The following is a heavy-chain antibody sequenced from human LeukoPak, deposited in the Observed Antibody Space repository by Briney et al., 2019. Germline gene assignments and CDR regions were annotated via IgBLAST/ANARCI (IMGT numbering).Heavy chain of an antibody. J-gene: IGHJ4*02. V-gene: IGHV4-38-2*02. CDR1: GYSITNGYY. CDR2: IYYSGYT. D-gene: IGHD2-2*01. Sequence: PSETLSLTCSVSGYSITNGYYWGWIRQPPGKGLEWIGSIYYSGYTYYNVSLKSRVTISVDTSKNQFSLKLTSVTAADTAVYYCARIAHYCSSSSCFRGYFDYWGQGTLVTVSS. CDR3: ARIAHYCSSSSCFRGYFDY.